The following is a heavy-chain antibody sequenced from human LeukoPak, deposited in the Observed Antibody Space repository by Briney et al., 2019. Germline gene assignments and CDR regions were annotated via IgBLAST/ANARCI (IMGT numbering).Heavy chain of an antibody. CDR1: GFTFSSYA. CDR3: AKDYEEPIALDAFDI. Sequence: GGSLRLSCAASGFTFSSYAMRWVRQAPGKGLEWVSAISGSGGSTYYADSVKGRFTISRDNSKNTLYLQMNSLRAEDTAVYYCAKDYEEPIALDAFDIWGQGTMVTVSS. CDR2: ISGSGGST. V-gene: IGHV3-23*01. D-gene: IGHD3-3*01. J-gene: IGHJ3*02.